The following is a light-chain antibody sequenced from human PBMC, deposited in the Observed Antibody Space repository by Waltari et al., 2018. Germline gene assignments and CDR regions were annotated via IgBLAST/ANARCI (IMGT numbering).Light chain of an antibody. J-gene: IGLJ2*01. V-gene: IGLV3-25*03. CDR3: QSADSSGTYVV. Sequence: YELTQPPSVSVSPGQTARITCSGDALAKQYSYWYQQKPGQAPVLVIYKDTERPSGIPERFSGSTSGTTVTLTISGAQAEDEADYYCQSADSSGTYVVLGGGTKLTVL. CDR1: ALAKQY. CDR2: KDT.